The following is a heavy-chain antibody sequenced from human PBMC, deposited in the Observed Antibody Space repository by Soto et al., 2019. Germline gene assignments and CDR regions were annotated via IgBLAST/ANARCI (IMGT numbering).Heavy chain of an antibody. CDR1: GDSISSSNW. D-gene: IGHD6-13*01. J-gene: IGHJ6*01. Sequence: SETLSLTCAVSGDSISSSNWWTWVRQPPGKGLEWIGDIYHTGITNYNPSLKSRVTILVDKSKNQFSLKLTSVTAADTAVYYCARYSASRLYYYFGMGVWRQRTTVAVSS. V-gene: IGHV4-4*02. CDR3: ARYSASRLYYYFGMGV. CDR2: IYHTGIT.